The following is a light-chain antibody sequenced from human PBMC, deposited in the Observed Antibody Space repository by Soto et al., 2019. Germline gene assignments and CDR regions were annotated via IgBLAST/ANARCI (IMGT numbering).Light chain of an antibody. V-gene: IGKV1-5*01. Sequence: DIQMTQSPSTLSASVGDRVTITCRASQSITNWLAWYQQKPGKVPKLLIYDASSLESGVPSRFSGSGSGTEFTLTISSLQPDDFAAYYCQQYSSYWTVGQGTKVDIK. J-gene: IGKJ1*01. CDR2: DAS. CDR3: QQYSSYWT. CDR1: QSITNW.